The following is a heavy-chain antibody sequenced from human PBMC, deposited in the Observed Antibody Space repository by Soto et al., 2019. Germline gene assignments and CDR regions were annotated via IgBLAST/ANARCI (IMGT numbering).Heavy chain of an antibody. Sequence: GGSLRLSCAASGFTFSSYGMHWVRQAPGKGLEWVAVILYDGSNKEYADSVKGRFTISRDNSKNTLYLQMNSLRAEDTAVYYCAKDVGVDLLTGADYWGQGTLVTVSS. CDR1: GFTFSSYG. CDR2: ILYDGSNK. CDR3: AKDVGVDLLTGADY. J-gene: IGHJ4*02. D-gene: IGHD3-9*01. V-gene: IGHV3-30*18.